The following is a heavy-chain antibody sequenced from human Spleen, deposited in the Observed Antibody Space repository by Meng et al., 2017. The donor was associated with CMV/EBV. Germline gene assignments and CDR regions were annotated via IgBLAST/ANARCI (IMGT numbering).Heavy chain of an antibody. J-gene: IGHJ4*02. D-gene: IGHD2-2*01. Sequence: WAAYGFSFRSCGMHWVRQSPGKGLGWVAIIWYGGTNKYYADSVKGRFTISRDNSKNTLYLQMASLRVEDTAVYYCAKDWAMRDYFEYWGQGSLVTVSS. CDR2: IWYGGTNK. CDR1: GFSFRSCG. CDR3: AKDWAMRDYFEY. V-gene: IGHV3-33*06.